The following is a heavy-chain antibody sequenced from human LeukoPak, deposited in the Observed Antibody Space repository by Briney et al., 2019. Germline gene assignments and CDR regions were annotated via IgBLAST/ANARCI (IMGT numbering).Heavy chain of an antibody. D-gene: IGHD1-26*01. CDR1: GGTFSSYA. V-gene: IGHV1-69*05. J-gene: IGHJ4*02. CDR2: IIPIFGTA. CDR3: ARGGGGATTYFDY. Sequence: SVKVSCKASGGTFSSYAISWVRQAPGQGLEWMGGIIPIFGTANYAQKFQGRVTITTDESTSTAYMELSSLRSEDAAVYYCARGGGGATTYFDYWGQGTLVTVSS.